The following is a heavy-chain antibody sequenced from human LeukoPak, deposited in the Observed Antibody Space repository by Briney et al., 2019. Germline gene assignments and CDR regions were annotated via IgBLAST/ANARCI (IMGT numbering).Heavy chain of an antibody. CDR1: GFTFSSYK. J-gene: IGHJ4*02. Sequence: GGSLRLSCAASGFTFSSYKMTWVRQAPGGGLEGVSSINSGGSDVYYADSVKGRFTVSRDNAKNSLYLQMNTLRAEDTALYYCARGHYDILTGNYKWTPDFWGQGTLVTVSS. D-gene: IGHD3-9*01. CDR2: INSGGSDV. CDR3: ARGHYDILTGNYKWTPDF. V-gene: IGHV3-21*03.